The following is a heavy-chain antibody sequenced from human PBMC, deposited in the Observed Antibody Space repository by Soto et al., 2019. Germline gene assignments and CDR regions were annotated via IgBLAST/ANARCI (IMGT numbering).Heavy chain of an antibody. V-gene: IGHV3-30-3*01. CDR1: GFTFSSYA. Sequence: QVQLVESEGGVVQPARSLRLSCAASGFTFSSYAMHWVRQAPGKGLEWVAVISYDGSNKYYADSVKGRFTISRDNSKNTLYRKMNSLRAEDTAVYSCASDPMGRYYGSGSYYFDYWGQGTLVTVSS. J-gene: IGHJ4*02. D-gene: IGHD3-10*01. CDR3: ASDPMGRYYGSGSYYFDY. CDR2: ISYDGSNK.